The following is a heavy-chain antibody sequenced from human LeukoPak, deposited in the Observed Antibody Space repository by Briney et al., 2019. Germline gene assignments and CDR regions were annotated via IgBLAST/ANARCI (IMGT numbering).Heavy chain of an antibody. V-gene: IGHV4-30-4*01. D-gene: IGHD5-18*01. CDR2: IYYSGST. CDR1: GVSISSGDYY. Sequence: SETLSLTCTVSGVSISSGDYYWSWIRQPPGKGLEWIGYIYYSGSTYYNPSLKSRVTISVDTSKNQFPLKLSSVTAADTAVYYCAKQRGYSYGEGSRVFDPWGQGTLVTVSS. CDR3: AKQRGYSYGEGSRVFDP. J-gene: IGHJ5*02.